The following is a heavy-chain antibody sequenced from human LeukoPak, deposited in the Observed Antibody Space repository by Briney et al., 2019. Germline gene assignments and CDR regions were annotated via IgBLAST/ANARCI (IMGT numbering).Heavy chain of an antibody. CDR2: ISDVGRSDI. CDR3: ARETPNCGGDCFDY. J-gene: IGHJ4*02. CDR1: GFTLSSHE. V-gene: IGHV3-48*03. Sequence: GGSLRLSCAASGFTLSSHEINWVRQAPGKGQEWVSYISDVGRSDIYFADSVKGRFTLSRDNAKNSLYLQMNSLRAEDTAIYYCARETPNCGGDCFDYWGQGTLVTVSS. D-gene: IGHD2-21*02.